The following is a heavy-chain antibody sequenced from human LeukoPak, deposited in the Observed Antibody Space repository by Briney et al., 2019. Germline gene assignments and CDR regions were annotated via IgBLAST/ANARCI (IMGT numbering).Heavy chain of an antibody. J-gene: IGHJ6*02. CDR1: GGSISSYY. CDR3: AAWYSSSWSGYYGMDV. Sequence: PSETLSLTCTVSGGSISSYYWSWIRQPPGKGLEWIGYIYYSGGTNYNPSLKSRVTISVDTSKNQFSLKLSSVTAADTAVYYCAAWYSSSWSGYYGMDVWGQGTTVTVSS. V-gene: IGHV4-59*01. CDR2: IYYSGGT. D-gene: IGHD6-13*01.